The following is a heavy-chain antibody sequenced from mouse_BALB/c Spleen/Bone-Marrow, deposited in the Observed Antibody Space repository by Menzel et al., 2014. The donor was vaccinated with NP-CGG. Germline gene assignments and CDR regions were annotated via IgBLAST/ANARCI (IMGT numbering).Heavy chain of an antibody. J-gene: IGHJ4*01. V-gene: IGHV5-17*02. CDR1: GFTFSSFG. Sequence: VQLKDSGGGLVQPGGSRKLSCAASGFTFSSFGMHWVRQAPEKGLEWVAYISNGSSTIYYADTVKGRFTISRDNPKNTLFLQMTSLRSEDTAMYYCARKGAMITHYYAMDYWGQGPSVTVSS. CDR3: ARKGAMITHYYAMDY. CDR2: ISNGSSTI. D-gene: IGHD2-4*01.